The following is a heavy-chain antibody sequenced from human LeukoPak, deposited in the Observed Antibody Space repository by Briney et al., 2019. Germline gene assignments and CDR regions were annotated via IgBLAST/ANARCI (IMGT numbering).Heavy chain of an antibody. CDR1: GGSISSGGYS. J-gene: IGHJ1*01. V-gene: IGHV4-30-2*01. CDR3: ATNYYDSSGYFPPEYFQH. Sequence: PSETLSLTCAVSGGSISSGGYSWSWIRQPPGKGLEWIGYIYHSGSTYYNPSLKSRVTISVDRSKNQFSLKLSSVTAADTAVYYCATNYYDSSGYFPPEYFQHWGQGTLVTVSS. CDR2: IYHSGST. D-gene: IGHD3-22*01.